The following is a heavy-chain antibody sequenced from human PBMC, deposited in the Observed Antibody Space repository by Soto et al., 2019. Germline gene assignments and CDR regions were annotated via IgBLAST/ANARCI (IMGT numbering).Heavy chain of an antibody. V-gene: IGHV6-1*01. D-gene: IGHD1-26*01. Sequence: SQTLPLTCDLSGDSVSSNSAAWNWIRQSTSRGLEWLGRTYYRSKWYNDYAVSVKSRITINPDTSKNQFSLQLNSVTPEDTVVYYCASSGIVLYGSFDIWGQGTMVTVSS. CDR2: TYYRSKWYN. CDR1: GDSVSSNSAA. CDR3: ASSGIVLYGSFDI. J-gene: IGHJ3*02.